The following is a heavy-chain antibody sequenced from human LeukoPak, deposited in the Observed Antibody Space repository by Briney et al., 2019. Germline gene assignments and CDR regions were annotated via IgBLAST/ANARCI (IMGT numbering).Heavy chain of an antibody. CDR2: INPSGGST. CDR1: GYTFTSYY. J-gene: IGHJ6*02. Sequence: ASVKVSCKASGYTFTSYYMHWVRQAPGQGLEWMGIINPSGGSTSYAQKFQGRVTMTRDTSTSTVYMELSSLRSDDTAVYYCARPYQLLYYGMDVWGQGTTVTVSS. CDR3: ARPYQLLYYGMDV. D-gene: IGHD2-2*01. V-gene: IGHV1-46*01.